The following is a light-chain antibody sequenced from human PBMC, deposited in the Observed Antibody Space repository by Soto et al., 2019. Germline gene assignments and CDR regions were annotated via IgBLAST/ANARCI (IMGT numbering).Light chain of an antibody. CDR2: AAS. CDR1: QSLSSGY. V-gene: IGKV3-20*01. J-gene: IGKJ1*01. CDR3: QQYDTSPRT. Sequence: EIVLTQSPGTLSLSPGERATLSCRASQSLSSGYLAWYQQKPGQAPRILIYAASSRATGIPDRFSGSGSGTDFSLTINRLEPEDSAVYYCQQYDTSPRTFG.